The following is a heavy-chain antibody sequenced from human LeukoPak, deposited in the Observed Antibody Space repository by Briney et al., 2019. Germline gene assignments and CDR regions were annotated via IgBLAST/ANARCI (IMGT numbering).Heavy chain of an antibody. D-gene: IGHD3-22*01. CDR1: GFTFCIYT. Sequence: GGSLRLSCAASGFTFCIYTMSWVRQAPGKGLEWVSAISGSAGIIYDADSVKGRFTISRDNSKNTLYLQMNSLRAEDTAVYYCAKDYYVPNYWGQGTLVTVSS. J-gene: IGHJ4*02. CDR3: AKDYYVPNY. V-gene: IGHV3-23*01. CDR2: ISGSAGII.